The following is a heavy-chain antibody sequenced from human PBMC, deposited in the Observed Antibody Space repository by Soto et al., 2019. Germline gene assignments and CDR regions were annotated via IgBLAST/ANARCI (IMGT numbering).Heavy chain of an antibody. CDR1: GSISTYY. V-gene: IGHV4-59*01. D-gene: IGHD1-26*01. Sequence: SETLSLTCSVGSISTYYWDWIRQPPGKGLEWIGDIYYMGRTNYNSSLKSRVTMSIDTSKNQFSLKLSSVTAADTAIYYCARDPVGAPHFDYWGQGAPVTVSS. CDR3: ARDPVGAPHFDY. CDR2: IYYMGRT. J-gene: IGHJ4*02.